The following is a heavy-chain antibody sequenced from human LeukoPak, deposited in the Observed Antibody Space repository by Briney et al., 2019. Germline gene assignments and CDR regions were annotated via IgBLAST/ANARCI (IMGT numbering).Heavy chain of an antibody. CDR1: GFTVNSNY. Sequence: GGSLRLSCAASGFTVNSNYMSWVRQAPGKGLDWVSVIYSGGSTYYADSVKGRFTISRDSSKNTLYLQMNSLRAEDTAVYYCARMGSTVGPLWGQGTLVTVSP. CDR3: ARMGSTVGPL. J-gene: IGHJ4*02. CDR2: IYSGGST. V-gene: IGHV3-53*01. D-gene: IGHD4-23*01.